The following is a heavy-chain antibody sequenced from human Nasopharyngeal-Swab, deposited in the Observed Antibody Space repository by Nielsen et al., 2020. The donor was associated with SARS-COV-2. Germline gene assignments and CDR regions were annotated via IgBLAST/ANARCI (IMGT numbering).Heavy chain of an antibody. CDR1: GGTFSSYA. J-gene: IGHJ4*02. D-gene: IGHD5-12*01. V-gene: IGHV1-69*06. Sequence: SVKVSCKASGGTFSSYAITWVRQAPGQGLEWMGVILPIFGTANYAQRFQGRVTITADKSTSTAYMELSSLRSEDTAVYYCHGYSSYDLAGSYFDYWGQGSLVTVSS. CDR2: ILPIFGTA. CDR3: HGYSSYDLAGSYFDY.